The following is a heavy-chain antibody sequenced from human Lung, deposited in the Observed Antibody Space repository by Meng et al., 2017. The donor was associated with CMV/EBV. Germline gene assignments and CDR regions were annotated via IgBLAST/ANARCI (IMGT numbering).Heavy chain of an antibody. CDR3: AKRGVGSGGSPYYGMDV. D-gene: IGHD2-15*01. Sequence: GGSLRLSCAASGFTFSANTMNWVRQAPGKGLERVSGISLSGGSTYYADSVKGRFTISRDNPKNTLYLQMNSLRAEDTAVYYCAKRGVGSGGSPYYGMDVWGQGXTVTVSS. CDR1: GFTFSANT. J-gene: IGHJ6*02. V-gene: IGHV3-23*01. CDR2: ISLSGGST.